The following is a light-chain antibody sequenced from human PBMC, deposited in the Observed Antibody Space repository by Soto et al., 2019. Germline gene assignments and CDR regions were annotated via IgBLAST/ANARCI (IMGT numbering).Light chain of an antibody. CDR2: DAS. Sequence: RMNQTPSTLSASFGEKVSITCRASQSITRWLAWYQQKPGKAPNLLISDASSLQSGVPSRFSGSGSGTEFTLTISSLQPEDFATYYCQHYNSYSEAFGQGTKV. V-gene: IGKV1-5*01. CDR1: QSITRW. J-gene: IGKJ1*01. CDR3: QHYNSYSEA.